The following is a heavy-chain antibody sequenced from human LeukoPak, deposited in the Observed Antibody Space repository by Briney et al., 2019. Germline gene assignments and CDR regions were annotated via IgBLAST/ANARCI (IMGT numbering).Heavy chain of an antibody. V-gene: IGHV3-30*04. CDR3: ARDSASYCSGGSCYPPMLDY. CDR2: ISYDGSNK. J-gene: IGHJ4*02. CDR1: GFTFSSYA. D-gene: IGHD2-15*01. Sequence: PGGSLRLPCAASGFTFSSYAMHWVRQAPGKGLEWVAVISYDGSNKYYADSVKGRFTISRDDSKNTLYLQMNSLRAEDTAVYYCARDSASYCSGGSCYPPMLDYWGQGTLVTVSS.